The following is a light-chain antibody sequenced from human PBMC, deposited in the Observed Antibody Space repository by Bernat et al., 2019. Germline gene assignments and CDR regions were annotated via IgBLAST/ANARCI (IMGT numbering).Light chain of an antibody. J-gene: IGKJ4*01. CDR3: QQVDSYPLT. V-gene: IGKV1-9*01. Sequence: DIQLTQSPSFLSASVGDRVTITCRASQGISSYLAWYQQKPGKAPKFLIYAASSLQSGVPSRFSGSGSGTEFTLTISTLQPEDFATYYCQQVDSYPLTFGGGTKVAIK. CDR2: AAS. CDR1: QGISSY.